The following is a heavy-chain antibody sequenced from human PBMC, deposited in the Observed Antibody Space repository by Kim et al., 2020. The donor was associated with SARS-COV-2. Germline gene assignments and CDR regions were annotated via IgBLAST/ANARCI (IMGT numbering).Heavy chain of an antibody. J-gene: IGHJ1*01. Sequence: GGSLRLSCAASKFTFSDYYMSWIRQAPGKGLEWVSYISSSSGYTNYADSVKGRFTISRDNAKNSLYLQMNSLRTEDTAVYYCATYSSSSSSQYWGQGNLV. D-gene: IGHD6-6*01. CDR3: ATYSSSSSSQY. CDR1: KFTFSDYY. V-gene: IGHV3-11*03. CDR2: ISSSSGYT.